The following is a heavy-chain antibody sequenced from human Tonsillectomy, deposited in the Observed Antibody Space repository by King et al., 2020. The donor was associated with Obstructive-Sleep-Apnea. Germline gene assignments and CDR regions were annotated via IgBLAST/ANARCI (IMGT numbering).Heavy chain of an antibody. CDR3: ARGYCSGGSCVSYNWFDP. J-gene: IGHJ5*02. V-gene: IGHV4-4*07. Sequence: VQLQESGPGLVKPSETLSLTCTVSGGSSGCYYWIWIRQPAGKGLEWIGRIYTLGSTNYNPSLKSRVTMSVDTSKNQFSLTLSSVTAADTAVYYCARGYCSGGSCVSYNWFDPWGQGTLVTVSS. CDR2: IYTLGST. CDR1: GGSSGCYY. D-gene: IGHD2-15*01.